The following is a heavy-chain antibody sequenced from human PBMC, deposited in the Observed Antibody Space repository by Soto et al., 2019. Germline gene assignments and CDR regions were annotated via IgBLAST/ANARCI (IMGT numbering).Heavy chain of an antibody. CDR1: GGSISSYY. CDR2: IYYSGST. D-gene: IGHD2-2*01. J-gene: IGHJ4*02. Sequence: SETPSLTCTVSGGSISSYYWSWIRQPPGKGLEWIGYIYYSGSTNYNPSLKSRVTISVDTSKNQFSLKLSSVTAADTAVYYCARGLKDIVVVPAAYDYWGQGTLVTVSS. V-gene: IGHV4-59*08. CDR3: ARGLKDIVVVPAAYDY.